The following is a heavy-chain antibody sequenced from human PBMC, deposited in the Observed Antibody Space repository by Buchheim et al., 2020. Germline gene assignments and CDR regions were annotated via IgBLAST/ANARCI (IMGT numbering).Heavy chain of an antibody. D-gene: IGHD1-26*01. J-gene: IGHJ6*03. CDR1: GFTFSSYG. CDR2: ISYDGSNK. V-gene: IGHV3-30*18. CDR3: AKDHRSYRYYYYYYMDV. Sequence: QVQLVESGGGVVQPGRSLRLSCAASGFTFSSYGMHWVRQAPGKGLEWVAVISYDGSNKYYADSVKGRSTISRDNSKNTLFLQMNSLRAEDTAVYYCAKDHRSYRYYYYYYMDVWGKGTT.